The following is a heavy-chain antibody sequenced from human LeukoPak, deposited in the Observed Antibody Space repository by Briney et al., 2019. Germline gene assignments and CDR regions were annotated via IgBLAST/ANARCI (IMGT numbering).Heavy chain of an antibody. V-gene: IGHV3-7*01. Sequence: GGSLRLSCAASGFTFRNYRMSWVRQAPGKGLEWVANIKQDGSEKDYVDSAKGRFTISRDNAKNSLYLQMNSLRAEDTAVYYCARDPPWFGESPFDYWGQGTLVTVSS. CDR1: GFTFRNYR. J-gene: IGHJ4*02. CDR2: IKQDGSEK. CDR3: ARDPPWFGESPFDY. D-gene: IGHD3-10*01.